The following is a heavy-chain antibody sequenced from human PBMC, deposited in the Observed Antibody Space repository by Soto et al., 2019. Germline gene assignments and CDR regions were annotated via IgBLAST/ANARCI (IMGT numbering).Heavy chain of an antibody. CDR2: IPQDGVDG. J-gene: IGHJ6*02. Sequence: DVKLVESGGGLVQPGDSLRLSCEVSGFTFSMYSMSWVRQSPGKGLEWVAKIPQDGVDGHYADSVKGRFIISRDNDKNSLHLQLNNLRAEDTAVYYRARDHLILPAHDFFYGSDVWGRGATVTVSS. D-gene: IGHD2-21*02. CDR3: ARDHLILPAHDFFYGSDV. V-gene: IGHV3-7*03. CDR1: GFTFSMYS.